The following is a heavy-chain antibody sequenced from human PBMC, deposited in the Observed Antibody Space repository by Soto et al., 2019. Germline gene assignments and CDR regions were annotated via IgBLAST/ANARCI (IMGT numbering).Heavy chain of an antibody. CDR2: LIPIFGTA. V-gene: IGHV1-69*01. CDR3: ESGILTGHYTDDYYYYYGMDV. J-gene: IGHJ6*02. Sequence: QVQLVQSGAEVKKPGSSVKVSCKASGGTFSTYAISWVRQAPGQGLEWRGGLIPIFGTANYAQKFQGRVTITADESTSTAYMELSSLRSEDTAVYYCESGILTGHYTDDYYYYYGMDVWGQGTTVTVS. CDR1: GGTFSTYA. D-gene: IGHD3-9*01.